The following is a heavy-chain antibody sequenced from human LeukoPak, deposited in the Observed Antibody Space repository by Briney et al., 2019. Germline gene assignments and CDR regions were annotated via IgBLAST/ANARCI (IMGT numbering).Heavy chain of an antibody. D-gene: IGHD3-10*01. CDR1: GGSFSGYY. Sequence: PSETLSLTCAVYGGSFSGYYWSWIRQPPGKGLEWIGEISHSGSTNYNPSLKSRVIISVDTSKNQFSLKVSSVTAADTAVYYCARRSPFYGSGSYYPSRTYYYYYYMDVWGKGTTVTISS. V-gene: IGHV4-34*01. CDR2: ISHSGST. CDR3: ARRSPFYGSGSYYPSRTYYYYYYMDV. J-gene: IGHJ6*03.